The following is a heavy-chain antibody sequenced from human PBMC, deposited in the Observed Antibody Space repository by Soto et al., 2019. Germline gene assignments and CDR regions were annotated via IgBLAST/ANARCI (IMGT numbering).Heavy chain of an antibody. Sequence: GGSLRLSCAASGFTFSSYSMNWVRQAPGKGLEWVSYISSSSSTIYYADSVKGRFTISRDNAKNSLYLQMNSLRDEDTAVYYCARDGPGWDIVVVPAAMPYYYYCGMDVWGQGTTVTVSS. CDR1: GFTFSSYS. CDR2: ISSSSSTI. CDR3: ARDGPGWDIVVVPAAMPYYYYCGMDV. D-gene: IGHD2-2*01. J-gene: IGHJ6*02. V-gene: IGHV3-48*02.